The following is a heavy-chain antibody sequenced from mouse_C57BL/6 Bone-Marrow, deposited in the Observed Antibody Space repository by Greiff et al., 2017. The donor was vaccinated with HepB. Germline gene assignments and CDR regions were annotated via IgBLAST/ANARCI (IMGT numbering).Heavy chain of an antibody. Sequence: VQLQQSGAELAKPGASVKLSCKASGYTFTSYWMHWVKQRPGQGLEWIGYINPSSGYTKYNQKFKDKATLTAEKSSSTAYMQLSSLTYEDSAVYYCARALLRHYFDYWGQGTTLTVSS. CDR2: INPSSGYT. CDR3: ARALLRHYFDY. CDR1: GYTFTSYW. D-gene: IGHD1-1*01. J-gene: IGHJ2*01. V-gene: IGHV1-7*01.